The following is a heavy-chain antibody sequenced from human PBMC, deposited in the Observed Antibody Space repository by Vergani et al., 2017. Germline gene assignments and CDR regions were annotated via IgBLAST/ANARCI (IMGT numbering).Heavy chain of an antibody. V-gene: IGHV4-59*01. Sequence: QVQLQESGPGLVKPSETLSLTCTVSGGSISSYYWSWIRQPPGKGLEWIGYIYYSGSTNYNPALKGRVTISVDKSKNQFSLKLSSVTAADTAVYYCARGRGDGDLWNYYYYYMDVWGKGTTVTVSS. CDR2: IYYSGST. J-gene: IGHJ6*03. D-gene: IGHD4-17*01. CDR1: GGSISSYY. CDR3: ARGRGDGDLWNYYYYYMDV.